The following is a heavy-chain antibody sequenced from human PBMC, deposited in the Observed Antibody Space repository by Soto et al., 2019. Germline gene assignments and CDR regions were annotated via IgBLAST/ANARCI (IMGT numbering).Heavy chain of an antibody. CDR2: ISWNSGSI. J-gene: IGHJ6*02. D-gene: IGHD3-10*01. CDR1: GFTFDDYA. V-gene: IGHV3-9*01. Sequence: DVQLVESGGGLVQPGRSLRLSCAASGFTFDDYAMHWVRQAPGKGLEWVSGISWNSGSIGYADSVKGRFTISRDNAKNSLYLQMNSRRAEDTALYYCAKGIMVRGVRHYYYGMDVWGQGTTVTVSS. CDR3: AKGIMVRGVRHYYYGMDV.